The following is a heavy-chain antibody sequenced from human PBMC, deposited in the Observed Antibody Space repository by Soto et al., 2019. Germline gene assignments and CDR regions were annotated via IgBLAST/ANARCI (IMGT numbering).Heavy chain of an antibody. CDR2: ISGSGGST. D-gene: IGHD3-3*01. J-gene: IGHJ3*02. CDR3: ARAVFYPQGAFDI. V-gene: IGHV3-23*01. Sequence: GGSLRLSCAASGFTFSSYAMSWVRQAPGKGLEWVSAISGSGGSTYYADSVKGRFTISRDNSKNTLYLQMNSLRAEDTAVYYCARAVFYPQGAFDIWGQGTMVTVSS. CDR1: GFTFSSYA.